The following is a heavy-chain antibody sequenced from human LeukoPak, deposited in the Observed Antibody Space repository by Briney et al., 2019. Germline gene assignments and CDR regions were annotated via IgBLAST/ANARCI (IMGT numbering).Heavy chain of an antibody. CDR3: ARSYYHYYYYMDV. Sequence: PSETLSLTCTVSGGSISSSSYYWGWIRQPPGKGLEWIGSIYYSGNTYYNPSLKSRVTISVDTSKNQFSLKLSSVTAADTAVYYCARSYYHYYYYMDVWGKGTTVTVSS. V-gene: IGHV4-39*07. CDR2: IYYSGNT. CDR1: GGSISSSSYY. J-gene: IGHJ6*03.